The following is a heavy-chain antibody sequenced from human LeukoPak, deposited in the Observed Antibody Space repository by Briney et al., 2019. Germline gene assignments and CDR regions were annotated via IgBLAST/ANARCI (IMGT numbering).Heavy chain of an antibody. CDR2: IYYSGST. CDR1: GGSISRGGYY. J-gene: IGHJ4*02. Sequence: SETLSLTCTFSGGSISRGGYYWSLIRQHPGKGLGWIGYIYYSGSTYYNPSLKSRVTISVDTSKNQFSLKLSSVTAADTAVYYCARVRVDTAMVNFDCWGQGTLVTVSS. V-gene: IGHV4-31*03. D-gene: IGHD5-18*01. CDR3: ARVRVDTAMVNFDC.